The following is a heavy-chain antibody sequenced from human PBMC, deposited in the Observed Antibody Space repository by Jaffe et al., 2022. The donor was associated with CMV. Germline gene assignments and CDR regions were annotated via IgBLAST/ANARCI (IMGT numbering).Heavy chain of an antibody. CDR1: GGSISSSSYY. CDR2: IYYSGST. J-gene: IGHJ2*01. V-gene: IGHV4-39*01. Sequence: QLQLQESGPGLVKPSETLSLTCTVSGGSISSSSYYWGWIRQPPGKGLEWIGSIYYSGSTYYNPSLKSRVTISVDTSKNQFSLKLSSVTAADTAVYYCARRPAPLNWYFDLWGRGTLVTVSS. CDR3: ARRPAPLNWYFDL.